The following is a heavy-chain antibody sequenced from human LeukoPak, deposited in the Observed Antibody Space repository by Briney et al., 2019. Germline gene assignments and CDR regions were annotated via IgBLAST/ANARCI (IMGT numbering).Heavy chain of an antibody. CDR3: ARGYYYGSGSFAY. V-gene: IGHV3-48*03. CDR1: GFTFSSYE. J-gene: IGHJ4*02. D-gene: IGHD3-10*01. Sequence: GGSLRLSCAASGFTFSSYEMNWVRQAPGKGLEWISYISSSASTIYYADSVKGRFTISRDDANNSLYLQMISLRAEDTAVYYCARGYYYGSGSFAYWGQGAQVTVSS. CDR2: ISSSASTI.